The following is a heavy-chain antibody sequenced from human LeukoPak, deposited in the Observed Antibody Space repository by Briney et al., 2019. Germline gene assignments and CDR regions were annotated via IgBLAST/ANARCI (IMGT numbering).Heavy chain of an antibody. V-gene: IGHV3-48*01. Sequence: GGSLRLSCAASGFTFSSYSMNWVRQAPGKGLEWVSYISSSSSTIYYADSVKGRFTISRDNAKNSLYLQMNSLRAEDTAVYYRARVPGGGNTAGYFDLWGRGTLVTVSS. J-gene: IGHJ2*01. CDR1: GFTFSSYS. D-gene: IGHD4-23*01. CDR3: ARVPGGGNTAGYFDL. CDR2: ISSSSSTI.